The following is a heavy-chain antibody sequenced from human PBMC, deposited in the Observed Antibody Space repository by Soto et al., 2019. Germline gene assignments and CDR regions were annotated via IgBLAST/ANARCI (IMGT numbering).Heavy chain of an antibody. CDR2: ISYDGSNK. Sequence: PGGSLRLSCAASGFTFSTHALHWVRQAPGKGLGWVAVISYDGSNKYYADSVKGRFTISRDNSKNTLYLQMNSLRAEDTAVYYCAGDSLYSSGWYWGSLFYYYGMDVWGQGTTVTVSS. V-gene: IGHV3-30-3*01. CDR1: GFTFSTHA. J-gene: IGHJ6*02. D-gene: IGHD6-19*01. CDR3: AGDSLYSSGWYWGSLFYYYGMDV.